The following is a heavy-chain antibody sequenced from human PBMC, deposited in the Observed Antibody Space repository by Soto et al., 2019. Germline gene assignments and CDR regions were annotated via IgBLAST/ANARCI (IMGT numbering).Heavy chain of an antibody. CDR3: WDSIGRHRGVVDV. J-gene: IGHJ6*03. Sequence: PSETLSLTCAVYGGSFSGYYGCCIRQPPRKGREWIGEINHSGSTNYNPSLKIRLTISVYTSNNQFSLKLSSVAAADTAVYCCWDSIGRHRGVVDVWGTGSTVSLS. CDR2: INHSGST. V-gene: IGHV4-34*01. CDR1: GGSFSGYY. D-gene: IGHD1-26*01.